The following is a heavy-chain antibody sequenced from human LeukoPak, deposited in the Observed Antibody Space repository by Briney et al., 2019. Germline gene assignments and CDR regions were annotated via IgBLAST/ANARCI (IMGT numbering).Heavy chain of an antibody. CDR3: ARGLSPRINMVRGVRPPFRGVFDY. V-gene: IGHV4-59*12. D-gene: IGHD3-10*01. J-gene: IGHJ4*02. CDR2: VHSSGST. CDR1: GDSISNYY. Sequence: SETLSLTCSVSGDSISNYYWGWIRQPPGKELEWIGYVHSSGSTSYNPTLKSRVTMSVDTSKQHFSLKLSSVTAADTAVYYCARGLSPRINMVRGVRPPFRGVFDYWGQGTLVTVSS.